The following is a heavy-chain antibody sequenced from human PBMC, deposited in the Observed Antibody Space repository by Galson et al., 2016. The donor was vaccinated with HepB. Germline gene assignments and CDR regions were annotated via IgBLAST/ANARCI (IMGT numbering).Heavy chain of an antibody. Sequence: LRLSCAASGFTFSTYAMSWVRQAPGKGPKWVSSISGGGDIIYYADSVKGRFTISRDTSQSTLYLQMNRLRAEDTAVYYCAKNRGRDYCGGDCFSAFDSWGQGTLLTVSS. D-gene: IGHD2-21*02. J-gene: IGHJ4*02. V-gene: IGHV3-23*01. CDR2: ISGGGDII. CDR1: GFTFSTYA. CDR3: AKNRGRDYCGGDCFSAFDS.